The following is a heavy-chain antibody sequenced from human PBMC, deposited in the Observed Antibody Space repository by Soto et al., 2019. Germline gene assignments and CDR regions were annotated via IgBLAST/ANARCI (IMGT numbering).Heavy chain of an antibody. CDR1: NDSISGYY. CDR2: IYHSGST. Sequence: QVQLQESGPGLVKPSETLSLTCIVSNDSISGYYWSWIRQLPGKGLEWIGYIYHSGSTNYNSSLKSRVTMSVDTSKNQFSLRLISVTTADTAVSYCARDGDGRMTTNPYSYSGMDLWGQGTTVTVSS. D-gene: IGHD4-4*01. CDR3: ARDGDGRMTTNPYSYSGMDL. V-gene: IGHV4-59*01. J-gene: IGHJ6*02.